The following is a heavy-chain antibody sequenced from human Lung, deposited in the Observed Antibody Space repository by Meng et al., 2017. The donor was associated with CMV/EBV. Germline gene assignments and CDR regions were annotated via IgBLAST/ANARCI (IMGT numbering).Heavy chain of an antibody. CDR3: ARDPIVGADFDFDY. Sequence: SVXVSXXASGYTFASYYVHWVRQAPGQGLEWLGLINPSDDYTEYAQKFQGRVTMTRDTSTNTVYMDLSSLRSEDTAVYYCARDPIVGADFDFDYWGQGNXVNGYS. J-gene: IGHJ4*02. CDR2: INPSDDYT. V-gene: IGHV1-46*01. CDR1: GYTFASYY. D-gene: IGHD1-26*01.